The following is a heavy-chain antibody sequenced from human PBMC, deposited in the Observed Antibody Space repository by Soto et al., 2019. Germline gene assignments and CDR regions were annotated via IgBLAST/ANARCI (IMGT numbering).Heavy chain of an antibody. CDR2: IYYTGTT. J-gene: IGHJ4*01. CDR3: ARDRILFLGKSDGQYYFDF. CDR1: SGSISSYY. D-gene: IGHD7-27*01. Sequence: SETLSLTCTVSSGSISSYYWSWIRQPPGKGLEWIGYIYYTGTTSYNPSLKSRVTISMDPSKLQFSLKLSSVTAADTAVYYCARDRILFLGKSDGQYYFDFWGRGTLVTVSS. V-gene: IGHV4-59*12.